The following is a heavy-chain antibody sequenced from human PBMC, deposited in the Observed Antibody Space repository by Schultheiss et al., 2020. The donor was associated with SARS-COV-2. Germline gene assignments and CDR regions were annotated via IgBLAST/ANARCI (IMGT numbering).Heavy chain of an antibody. J-gene: IGHJ4*02. D-gene: IGHD6-19*01. CDR3: AKDWLRIAVAGTFDY. CDR1: EFTFSSYG. V-gene: IGHV3-21*01. Sequence: GGSLRLSCEASEFTFSSYGMNWVRQAPGKGLEWVSSISTRSSYIFYADSVKGRFTISRDNAKNSLFLQMNSLRVEDTAVYYCAKDWLRIAVAGTFDYWGQGTLVTVSS. CDR2: ISTRSSYI.